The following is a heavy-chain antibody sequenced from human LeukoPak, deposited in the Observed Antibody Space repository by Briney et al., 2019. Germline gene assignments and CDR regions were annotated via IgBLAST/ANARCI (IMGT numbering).Heavy chain of an antibody. V-gene: IGHV1-2*02. Sequence: ASVKVSCKASGYTFTGYYMHWVRQAPGQGLEWMGWINPNSGGTNYAQKFQGRVTMTRDTSISTAYMELSRLRSDDTAVYYCARSNVVPAANSAFDIWGQGTMVTVSS. CDR3: ARSNVVPAANSAFDI. CDR2: INPNSGGT. CDR1: GYTFTGYY. D-gene: IGHD2-2*01. J-gene: IGHJ3*02.